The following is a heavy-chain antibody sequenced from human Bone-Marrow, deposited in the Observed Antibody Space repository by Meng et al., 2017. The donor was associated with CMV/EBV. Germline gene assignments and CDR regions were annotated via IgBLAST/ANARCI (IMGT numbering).Heavy chain of an antibody. Sequence: GSLRLSCTVSGGSISSSSYYWGWIRQPPGKGLEWIGSIYYSGSTYYNPSLKSRVTISVDTSKNQFSLKLSSVTAADTAVYYCARGRKRMLTARYFLGYFDDWGQGTLVTVSS. CDR3: ARGRKRMLTARYFLGYFDD. D-gene: IGHD2-21*02. V-gene: IGHV4-39*01. CDR1: GGSISSSSYY. CDR2: IYYSGST. J-gene: IGHJ4*02.